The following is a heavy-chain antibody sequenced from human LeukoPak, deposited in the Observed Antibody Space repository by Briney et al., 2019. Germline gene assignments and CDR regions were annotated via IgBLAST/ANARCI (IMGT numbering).Heavy chain of an antibody. J-gene: IGHJ4*02. D-gene: IGHD3-16*01. CDR3: ARVRYRLAETYIDY. CDR1: GYTFTGYY. CDR2: ISPSGGST. Sequence: GASVKVSCKASGYTFTGYYMHWVRQAPGQGPEWMGVISPSGGSTTYAQKFQGRVTLTRDMSTSTDYLELSRLRSDDTAVYYCARVRYRLAETYIDYWGQGTLVTVSS. V-gene: IGHV1-46*01.